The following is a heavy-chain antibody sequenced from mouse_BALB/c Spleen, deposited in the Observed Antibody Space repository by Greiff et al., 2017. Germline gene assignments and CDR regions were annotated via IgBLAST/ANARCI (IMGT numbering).Heavy chain of an antibody. D-gene: IGHD1-1*01. CDR2: IYPSDSYT. CDR1: GYTFTSYW. CDR3: TRRYGSSYWYFDV. J-gene: IGHJ1*01. V-gene: IGHV1-69*02. Sequence: VQLQQPGAELVRPGASVKLSCKASGYTFTSYWINWVKQRPGQGLEWIGNIYPSDSYTNYNQKFKDKATLTVDKSSSTAYMQLSSPTSEDSAVYYCTRRYGSSYWYFDVWGAGTTVTVSS.